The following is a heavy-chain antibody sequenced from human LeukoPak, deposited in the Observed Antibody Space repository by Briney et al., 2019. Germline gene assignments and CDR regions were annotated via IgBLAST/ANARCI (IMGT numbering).Heavy chain of an antibody. CDR1: GFTFSGSP. J-gene: IGHJ5*02. CDR3: TKDWNYAVDP. CDR2: IRSKADKYAT. Sequence: GGSLRLSCAASGFTFSGSPIHWVRQASGKGLEWVGHIRSKADKYATTYAASLRGRFTISRDDSENTAYLQMNSLRAEGTAVYYCTKDWNYAVDPWGQGTQVTVSS. V-gene: IGHV3-73*01. D-gene: IGHD1-7*01.